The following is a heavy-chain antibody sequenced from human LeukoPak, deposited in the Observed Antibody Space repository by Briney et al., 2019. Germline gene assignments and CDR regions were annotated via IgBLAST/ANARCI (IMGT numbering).Heavy chain of an antibody. V-gene: IGHV3-23*01. CDR1: AFTFSSYA. CDR3: AKKDSASYYFDY. CDR2: ITGSGGST. J-gene: IGHJ4*02. Sequence: TGGSLRLSCAASAFTFSSYAMSWVRLAPGKGLEWVSGITGSGGSTYYADSVKGRFTISRGNSKNTLYLQMNSLRADDTAVYYCAKKDSASYYFDYWGQGTLVTVSS. D-gene: IGHD1-26*01.